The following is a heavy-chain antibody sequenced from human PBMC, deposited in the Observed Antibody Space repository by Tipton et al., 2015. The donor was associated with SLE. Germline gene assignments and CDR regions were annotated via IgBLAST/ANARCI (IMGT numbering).Heavy chain of an antibody. D-gene: IGHD3-3*01. V-gene: IGHV4-38-2*02. J-gene: IGHJ4*02. CDR2: MSQTGIT. CDR3: VREHHPRITVFGADC. Sequence: TLSLTCTVSGYSITSGYYWGWIRQPPGKGLEWIGSMSQTGITYYNPTLMSRVTLSGDTSKNQFLLNLDSVTAADTAVYYCVREHHPRITVFGADCWGQGTLVTVPS. CDR1: GYSITSGYY.